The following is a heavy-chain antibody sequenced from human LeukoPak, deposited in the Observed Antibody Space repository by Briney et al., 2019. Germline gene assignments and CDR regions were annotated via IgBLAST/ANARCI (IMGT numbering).Heavy chain of an antibody. V-gene: IGHV4-30-2*01. CDR2: IYHSGST. CDR3: ARGYCSGGSCYASGFDP. CDR1: GGSFSSGGYS. Sequence: SETLTLTCAVSGGSFSSGGYSWSWLRQPPGMGLEWIGYIYHSGSTYYNPSLKSRVTISVDSSKNQFSLKLSSVTAADTAVYYCARGYCSGGSCYASGFDPWGQGTLVTVSS. J-gene: IGHJ5*02. D-gene: IGHD2-15*01.